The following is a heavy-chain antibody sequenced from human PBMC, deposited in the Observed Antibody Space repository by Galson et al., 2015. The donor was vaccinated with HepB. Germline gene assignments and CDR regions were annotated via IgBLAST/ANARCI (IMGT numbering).Heavy chain of an antibody. CDR3: AKDQGYGCGGDCYSGTFDY. J-gene: IGHJ4*02. D-gene: IGHD2-21*02. V-gene: IGHV3-23*01. Sequence: SLRLSCAASGFTFSSYAMSWVRQAPGKGLEWVSAISGSGGSTYYADSVKGRFTISRDNSKNTLYLQMNSLRAEDTAVYYCAKDQGYGCGGDCYSGTFDYWGQGTLVTVSS. CDR1: GFTFSSYA. CDR2: ISGSGGST.